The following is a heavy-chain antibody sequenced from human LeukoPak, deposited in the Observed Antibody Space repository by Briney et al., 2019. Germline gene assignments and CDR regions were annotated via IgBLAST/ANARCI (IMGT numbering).Heavy chain of an antibody. CDR3: ARALRYSSGWALDY. D-gene: IGHD6-25*01. Sequence: SQTLSLTCAISGDSVSSNNAAWNWIRQSPSRGLEWLGRTYYRSKWYNDYAASVKSRITIKSDTPKNHLSLQLNSVTPEDTAVYFCARALRYSSGWALDYWGQGILVTVSS. J-gene: IGHJ4*02. CDR1: GDSVSSNNAA. CDR2: TYYRSKWYN. V-gene: IGHV6-1*01.